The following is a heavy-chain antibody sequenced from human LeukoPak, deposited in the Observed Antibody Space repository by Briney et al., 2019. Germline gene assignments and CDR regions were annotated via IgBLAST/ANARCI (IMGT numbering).Heavy chain of an antibody. CDR1: DGSISSSTYY. CDR3: ARDRPPYYYDSSGYPVNDAFDI. J-gene: IGHJ3*02. CDR2: IYYSGST. Sequence: SETLSLTCTVSDGSISSSTYYWGWIRQPPGKGLEWIGTIYYSGSTYYNPSLRSRVTISVDTSKNQFSLKLRSLTAADTAVYYCARDRPPYYYDSSGYPVNDAFDIWGQGTMVTVS. V-gene: IGHV4-39*07. D-gene: IGHD3-22*01.